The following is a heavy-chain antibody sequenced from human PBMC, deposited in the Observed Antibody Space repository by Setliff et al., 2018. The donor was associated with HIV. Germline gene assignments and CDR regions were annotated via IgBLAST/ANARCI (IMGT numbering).Heavy chain of an antibody. J-gene: IGHJ6*03. CDR1: GGSISSSSYY. V-gene: IGHV4-39*01. Sequence: KASETLSLTCTVSGGSISSSSYYWGWIRQPPGKGLEWIGSIYYSGSTYYNPSLKSRVTISVDTSKNQFSLKLSSVTAADTAVYYCARHRDPPGSSWIFYYYYMDLWGGGTTVTVSS. D-gene: IGHD6-13*01. CDR3: ARHRDPPGSSWIFYYYYMDL. CDR2: IYYSGST.